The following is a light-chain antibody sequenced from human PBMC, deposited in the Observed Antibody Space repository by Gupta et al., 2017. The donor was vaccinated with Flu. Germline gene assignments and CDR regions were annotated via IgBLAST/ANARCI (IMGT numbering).Light chain of an antibody. CDR3: AAWDDSLTAFYA. CDR2: RND. J-gene: IGLJ1*01. CDR1: SSNIGTNY. Sequence: VTISCSGSSSNIGTNYVYWYQQVPGAAPKLLIFRNDQRPSGVPDRFSGSKSGTSASLAISGLRSDDEADYYCAAWDDSLTAFYAFGSGTKVTVL. V-gene: IGLV1-47*01.